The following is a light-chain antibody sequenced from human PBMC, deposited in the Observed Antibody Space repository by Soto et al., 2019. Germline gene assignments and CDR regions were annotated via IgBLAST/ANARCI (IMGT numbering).Light chain of an antibody. J-gene: IGKJ1*01. V-gene: IGKV3-20*01. CDR3: QQYGYSPWT. CDR1: QSVSSTY. CDR2: GTS. Sequence: EVVLTQSPGTLSLSPGERATLSCRASQSVSSTYLAWYRQKPGQAPRLLIYGTSSRATGIPDRFSGSGSGTDFTLTINRLEPEDFALYYCQQYGYSPWTFGQGTKVEIK.